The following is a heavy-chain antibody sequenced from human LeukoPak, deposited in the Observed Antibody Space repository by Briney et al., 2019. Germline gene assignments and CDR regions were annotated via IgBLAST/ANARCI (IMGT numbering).Heavy chain of an antibody. D-gene: IGHD2-2*01. CDR1: GYTFTSYD. CDR2: MNPNSGNT. Sequence: ASVKVSCKASGYTFTSYDINWVRQATGQGLEWMGWMNPNSGNTGYAQKFQGRVTITRNTSISTAYMELRSLRSDDTAVYYCARDWEVYCSSTSCLLGDYWGQGTLVTVSS. CDR3: ARDWEVYCSSTSCLLGDY. V-gene: IGHV1-8*03. J-gene: IGHJ4*02.